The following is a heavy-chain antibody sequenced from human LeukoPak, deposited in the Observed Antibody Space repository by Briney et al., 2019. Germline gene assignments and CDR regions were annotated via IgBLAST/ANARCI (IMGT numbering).Heavy chain of an antibody. Sequence: SETLSLTCSVSGGSVTSGTYHWGWIRQPPGKGLEWIGSVYFDGGTHYNPSLQSRVTISVGTSKNQFSLKLSSVTAADTAVYYCAREHGSGFFDYWGQGTLVTVSS. D-gene: IGHD3-10*01. CDR2: VYFDGGT. CDR1: GGSVTSGTYH. V-gene: IGHV4-39*07. J-gene: IGHJ4*02. CDR3: AREHGSGFFDY.